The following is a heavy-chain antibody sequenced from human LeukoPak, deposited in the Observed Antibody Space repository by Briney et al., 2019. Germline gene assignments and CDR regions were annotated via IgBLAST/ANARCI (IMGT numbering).Heavy chain of an antibody. CDR1: GFTFGNYW. V-gene: IGHV3-7*01. D-gene: IGHD3-3*01. CDR2: IAQDGSEK. CDR3: ARDQRKYYDFWSGYLSSHYYYYYYMDV. Sequence: GGSLRLSCVASGFTFGNYWMNWVRQAPGKGLEWVANIAQDGSEKYYVDSVKGRFTISRDNAKNSLYLQMNSLRAEDTAVYYCARDQRKYYDFWSGYLSSHYYYYYYMDVWGKGTTVTVSS. J-gene: IGHJ6*03.